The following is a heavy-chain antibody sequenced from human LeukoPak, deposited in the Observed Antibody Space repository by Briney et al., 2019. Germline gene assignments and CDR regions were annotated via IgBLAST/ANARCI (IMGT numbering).Heavy chain of an antibody. V-gene: IGHV3-21*01. CDR2: ISSSSSYI. CDR1: GFTFSSYS. Sequence: PGGSLRLSCAASGFTFSSYSMNWVRQAPGKGLEWVSSISSSSSYIYYADSVKGRFTISRDNAKNSLYLQMNSLRAEDTAVYYCARDSTYSSGWFNYFDYWGQGTLVTVSS. CDR3: ARDSTYSSGWFNYFDY. D-gene: IGHD6-19*01. J-gene: IGHJ4*02.